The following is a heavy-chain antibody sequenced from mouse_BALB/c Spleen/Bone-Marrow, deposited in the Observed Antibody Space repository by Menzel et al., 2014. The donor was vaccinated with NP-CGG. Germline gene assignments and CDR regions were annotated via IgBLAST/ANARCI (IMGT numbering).Heavy chain of an antibody. V-gene: IGHV5-4*02. J-gene: IGHJ4*01. CDR1: GFTFSDYY. CDR2: ISDGGNYT. D-gene: IGHD3-3*01. CDR3: AGTWEAMDY. Sequence: EVHLVESGGGLVKPGGSLKLSCAASGFTFSDYYMYWVRQTPEKRLEWVATISDGGNYTYYPDSVKGRFTISRDNAKNNLYLQMSSLKSEDTAMYYCAGTWEAMDYWGQGTPVTVSS.